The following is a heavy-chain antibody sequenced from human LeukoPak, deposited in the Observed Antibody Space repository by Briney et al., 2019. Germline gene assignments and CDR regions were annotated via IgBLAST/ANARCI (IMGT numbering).Heavy chain of an antibody. Sequence: SETLSLTCTVSGGYIIASGHYWGWIRQPPGKGLEWIGSVYYTGVTSTNPFFRSRMSISVDTSKNQFSLNLTSVTAADAAVYYCARERSSSGGHNWFDPWGQGTLVTVSS. CDR3: ARERSSSGGHNWFDP. CDR2: VYYTGVT. V-gene: IGHV4-39*07. J-gene: IGHJ5*02. D-gene: IGHD4-23*01. CDR1: GGYIIASGHY.